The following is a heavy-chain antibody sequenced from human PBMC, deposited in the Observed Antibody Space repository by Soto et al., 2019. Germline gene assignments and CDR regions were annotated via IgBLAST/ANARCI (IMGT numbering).Heavy chain of an antibody. CDR3: ARDNRDNSNDEGWIDP. J-gene: IGHJ5*02. Sequence: QVQLVQSGAEVKKPGASVKVSCKASGYSFSDYDINWVRQATGQGPEWMGWMNPNSGNTGYAQKFQGRVTMARNTSINTAYMELSSLGSEDTAVYYCARDNRDNSNDEGWIDPWGQGTLVTVSS. CDR2: MNPNSGNT. D-gene: IGHD1-20*01. CDR1: GYSFSDYD. V-gene: IGHV1-8*01.